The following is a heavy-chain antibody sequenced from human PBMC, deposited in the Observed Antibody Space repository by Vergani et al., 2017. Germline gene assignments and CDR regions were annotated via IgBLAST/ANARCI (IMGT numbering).Heavy chain of an antibody. D-gene: IGHD3-3*02. Sequence: QLQLQESGPGLVKPSETLSLTCTVSGDSISSSSYYWGWIRQPPGKGLEWIGSIYYSGSTYYNPSLKSRVTMSVDTSKNQFSLKLTSVTAADTAVYYCARLSLRGWFVPWGQGTLVTVSS. CDR3: ARLSLRGWFVP. CDR2: IYYSGST. V-gene: IGHV4-39*01. CDR1: GDSISSSSYY. J-gene: IGHJ5*02.